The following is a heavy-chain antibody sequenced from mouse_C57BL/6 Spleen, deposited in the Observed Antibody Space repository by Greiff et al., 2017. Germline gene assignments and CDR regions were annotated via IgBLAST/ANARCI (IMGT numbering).Heavy chain of an antibody. CDR2: IYPGSGST. CDR1: GYTFTSYW. Sequence: VQLQQPGAELVKPGASVKMSCKASGYTFTSYWITWVKQRPGQGLEWIGDIYPGSGSTNYNEKFKSKATLTVDTSSSTAYMQLSSLTSEDSAVYYCASSLGREEGHYFDYWGQGTTLTVSS. J-gene: IGHJ2*01. D-gene: IGHD4-1*01. V-gene: IGHV1-55*01. CDR3: ASSLGREEGHYFDY.